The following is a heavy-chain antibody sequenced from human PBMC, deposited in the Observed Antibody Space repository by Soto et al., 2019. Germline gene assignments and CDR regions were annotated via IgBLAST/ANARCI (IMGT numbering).Heavy chain of an antibody. CDR2: ISGSGGST. V-gene: IGHV3-23*01. Sequence: EVQLLESGGGLVQPGGSLRLSCAASGFTFSSYAMSWVRQAPGKGLEYVSAISGSGGSTYYADSVKGRFTISRDNSKNTLYLQMNSLRAEDTAVYYCAKDSSYYDSSGGNYYYYGMDVWGQGTTVTVSS. J-gene: IGHJ6*02. CDR3: AKDSSYYDSSGGNYYYYGMDV. CDR1: GFTFSSYA. D-gene: IGHD3-22*01.